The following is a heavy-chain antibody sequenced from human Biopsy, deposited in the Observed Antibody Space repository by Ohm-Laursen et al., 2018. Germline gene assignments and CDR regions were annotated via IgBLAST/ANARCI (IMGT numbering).Heavy chain of an antibody. Sequence: ASVKHSCKASGNTFATYHIRWVRQAPGQGLEWMGVISPSGATTSFSQKFQGRTTMTRDTSTGTVYMDLNSLGSEDTAVYYCARAGVGSDGTDSYYYGMDVWGPGTTVTVSS. CDR2: ISPSGATT. V-gene: IGHV1-46*01. D-gene: IGHD5-24*01. J-gene: IGHJ6*02. CDR1: GNTFATYH. CDR3: ARAGVGSDGTDSYYYGMDV.